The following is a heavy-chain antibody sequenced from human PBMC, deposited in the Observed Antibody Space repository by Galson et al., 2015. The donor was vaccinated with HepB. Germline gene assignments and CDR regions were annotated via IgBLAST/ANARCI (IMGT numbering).Heavy chain of an antibody. CDR3: ARADPISILGCCTGRSCSPDN. D-gene: IGHD2-15*01. CDR2: ISYDGSNK. V-gene: IGHV3-30*04. Sequence: SLRLSCAASGFTLGSYTLYWVRQAPGKGLEWVATISYDGSNKYYADSVRGRFTISRDNSKNNLFLHMTSLRAEDTGLYFCARADPISILGCCTGRSCSPDNWCQGTLVTFSS. J-gene: IGHJ4*02. CDR1: GFTLGSYT.